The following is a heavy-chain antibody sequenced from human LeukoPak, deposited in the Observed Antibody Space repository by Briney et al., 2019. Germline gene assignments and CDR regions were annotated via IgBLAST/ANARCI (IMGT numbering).Heavy chain of an antibody. J-gene: IGHJ4*02. D-gene: IGHD6-19*01. CDR2: ISGSGGST. V-gene: IGHV3-23*01. Sequence: GGSLRLSCAASGFTFSSYAMSWVRQAPGKGLEWVSTISGSGGSTYYADSVKGRFTISRDNSKNTLSLQMNSLRDEDTAVYYCARGSSDWYSYLDYWGQGTLVTASS. CDR3: ARGSSDWYSYLDY. CDR1: GFTFSSYA.